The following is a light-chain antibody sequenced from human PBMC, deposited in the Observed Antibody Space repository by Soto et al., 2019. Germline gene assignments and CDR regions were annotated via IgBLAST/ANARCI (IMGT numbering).Light chain of an antibody. CDR3: LLSYNGPYV. CDR1: TGAVTNGHY. J-gene: IGLJ1*01. CDR2: DTT. Sequence: QAVVTQEPSLTVSPGGTVTLPCGSRTGAVTNGHYPYWFQQKPGQAPRTLIYDTTNRHSWTPARFSGSLLGGKAALTLSGAQPEDEAEYYCLLSYNGPYVFGTGTKVTVL. V-gene: IGLV7-46*01.